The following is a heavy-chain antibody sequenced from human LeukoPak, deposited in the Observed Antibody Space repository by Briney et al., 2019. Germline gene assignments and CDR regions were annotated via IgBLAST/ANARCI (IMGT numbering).Heavy chain of an antibody. CDR2: INPNSGGT. V-gene: IGHV1-2*02. CDR3: ARDRNGVAPLVI. Sequence: EASVKVSCKASGNTFTGYYMHWVRQAPGQGLEWMGWINPNSGGTNYAQKFQGRVTMTRDTSISTAYMELSRLRSDDTAVYYCARDRNGVAPLVIWGQGTMVTVSS. CDR1: GNTFTGYY. J-gene: IGHJ3*02. D-gene: IGHD2-8*01.